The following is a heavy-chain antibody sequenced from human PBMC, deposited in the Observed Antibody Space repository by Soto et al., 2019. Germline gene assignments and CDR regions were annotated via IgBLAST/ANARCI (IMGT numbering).Heavy chain of an antibody. J-gene: IGHJ4*02. Sequence: EVQLLESGGGLVQPGGSLRLSCAASGFTFSSYAMSWVRQAPGKGLEWVSAISGSGGSTYYADPVKGRFTISRDNSKNTLYLQMNSLRAEDTAVYYCAGYCSGGSCYFDYWGQGTLVTVSS. D-gene: IGHD2-15*01. CDR2: ISGSGGST. CDR1: GFTFSSYA. V-gene: IGHV3-23*01. CDR3: AGYCSGGSCYFDY.